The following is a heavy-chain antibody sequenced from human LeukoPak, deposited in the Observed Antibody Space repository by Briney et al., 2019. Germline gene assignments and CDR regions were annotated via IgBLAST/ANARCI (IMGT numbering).Heavy chain of an antibody. D-gene: IGHD1-1*01. J-gene: IGHJ3*02. Sequence: PGGSLRLSCVASGFTFSTYGMNWVRQAPGKGLEWVSGISASGDVTFHADPVKGRFTISRDNSKNTLYLQMTSLRAEDTAEYYCAKSLFTSATGTGRAFHIWGQGTMVTVSS. CDR3: AKSLFTSATGTGRAFHI. CDR2: ISASGDVT. CDR1: GFTFSTYG. V-gene: IGHV3-23*01.